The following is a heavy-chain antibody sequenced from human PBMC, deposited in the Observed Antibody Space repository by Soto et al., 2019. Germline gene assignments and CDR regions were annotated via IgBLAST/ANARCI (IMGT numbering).Heavy chain of an antibody. Sequence: GGSLRLSCAGSGFTFRSSTMSWVRQAPGKGLEWVSSISSSSSHIYYADSLKGRFTISRDNAKNSLYLQLSSLRAEDTAVYYCARDLGEMYAIWGQGALVTVSS. CDR2: ISSSSSHI. CDR3: ARDLGEMYAI. D-gene: IGHD2-8*01. J-gene: IGHJ4*02. V-gene: IGHV3-21*01. CDR1: GFTFRSST.